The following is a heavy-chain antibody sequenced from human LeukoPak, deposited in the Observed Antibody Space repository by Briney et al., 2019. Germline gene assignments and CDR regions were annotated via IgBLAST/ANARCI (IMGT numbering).Heavy chain of an antibody. J-gene: IGHJ6*02. CDR1: GYTFTSYG. CDR3: ARDVWYSSGWSHENNYYGMDV. CDR2: ISAYNGNT. Sequence: ASVKVSCKASGYTFTSYGISWVRQAPGQGLEWMGWISAYNGNTNYAQKLQGRVTMTTDTSTSTAYMELRSLRSDDTAVYYCARDVWYSSGWSHENNYYGMDVWGQGTTVTVSS. D-gene: IGHD6-19*01. V-gene: IGHV1-18*01.